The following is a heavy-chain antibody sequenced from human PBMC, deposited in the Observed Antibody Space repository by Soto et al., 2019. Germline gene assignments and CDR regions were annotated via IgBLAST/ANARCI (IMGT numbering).Heavy chain of an antibody. CDR1: GFTFSSYD. D-gene: IGHD6-19*01. V-gene: IGHV3-13*01. CDR2: IGTAGDT. Sequence: GGSLRLSCAASGFTFSSYDMHWVRQATGKGLEWVSAIGTAGDTYYPGSVKGRFTISRGNAKNSLYLQMNSLRAEDTAVYYCARARTFPYSSGWYFDYWGQGTLVTVSS. CDR3: ARARTFPYSSGWYFDY. J-gene: IGHJ4*02.